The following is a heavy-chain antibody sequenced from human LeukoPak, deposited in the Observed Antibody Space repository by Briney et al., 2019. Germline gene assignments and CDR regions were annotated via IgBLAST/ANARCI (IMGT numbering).Heavy chain of an antibody. CDR1: GYSISSGYY. D-gene: IGHD6-19*01. Sequence: SETLSLTCTVSGYSISSGYYWGWIRQPPGMGLEWIGEINHSGSTNYNPSLKSRVTISVDTSKNQFSLKLSSVTAADTAVYYCARGDWIYSSGWNDAFDIWGQGTMVTVSS. CDR2: INHSGST. J-gene: IGHJ3*02. V-gene: IGHV4-38-2*02. CDR3: ARGDWIYSSGWNDAFDI.